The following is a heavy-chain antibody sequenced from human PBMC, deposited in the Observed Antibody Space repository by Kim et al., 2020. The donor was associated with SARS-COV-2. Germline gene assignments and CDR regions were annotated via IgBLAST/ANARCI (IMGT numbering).Heavy chain of an antibody. CDR1: GFTFSTYR. Sequence: GGSLRLSCAASGFTFSTYRMNWVRQAPGKGLEWVSSISSSSTYIYNADSVKGRFTISRDNAKNSLYLQMNSLRAEDTAVYYCARNLPFKYDYGEDLDAFDIWGQGTMVIVSS. J-gene: IGHJ3*02. CDR2: ISSSSTYI. CDR3: ARNLPFKYDYGEDLDAFDI. V-gene: IGHV3-21*01. D-gene: IGHD4-17*01.